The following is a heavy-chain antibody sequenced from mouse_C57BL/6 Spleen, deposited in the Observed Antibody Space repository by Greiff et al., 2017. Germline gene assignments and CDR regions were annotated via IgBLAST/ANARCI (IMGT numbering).Heavy chain of an antibody. D-gene: IGHD2-4*01. CDR3: ARLDDYGYYAMDY. Sequence: EVQLQQSGPGLVKPSQSLSLTCSVTGYSITSGYYWNWIRQFPGNKLEWMGYISYDGSNNYNPSLKNRISITRDTSKNQFFLKLNSVTTEDTATYYCARLDDYGYYAMDYWGQGTSVTVSS. J-gene: IGHJ4*01. V-gene: IGHV3-6*01. CDR2: ISYDGSN. CDR1: GYSITSGYY.